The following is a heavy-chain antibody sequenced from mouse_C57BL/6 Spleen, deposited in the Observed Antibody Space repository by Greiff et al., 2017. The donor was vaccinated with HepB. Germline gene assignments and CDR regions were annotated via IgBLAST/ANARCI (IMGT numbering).Heavy chain of an antibody. CDR3: AKNEGLLRFDYAMDY. CDR2: IWSGGST. D-gene: IGHD1-1*01. J-gene: IGHJ4*01. V-gene: IGHV2-4*01. Sequence: QVQLKQSGPGLVQPSQSLSITCTVSGFSLTSYGVHWVRQPPGKGLAWLGVIWSGGSTDYNAAFIYRLSISKDNSKSQVFFKRNSLQADDTAIYSCAKNEGLLRFDYAMDYWGQGTSVTVSS. CDR1: GFSLTSYG.